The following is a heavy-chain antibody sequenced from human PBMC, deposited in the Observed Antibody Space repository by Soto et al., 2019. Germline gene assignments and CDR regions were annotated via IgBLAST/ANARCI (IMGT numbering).Heavy chain of an antibody. D-gene: IGHD1-26*01. Sequence: PGLSLRLSWAASGFTXSNYAMSWVRQDPEKGLEWVSVISGSGGTTYYADSVKGRFTISRDNARNSLNLQMNSLRAEDTAVYYCARDIPKGACYLDYWGQGTLVTVSS. CDR1: GFTXSNYA. CDR2: ISGSGGTT. V-gene: IGHV3-23*01. J-gene: IGHJ4*02. CDR3: ARDIPKGACYLDY.